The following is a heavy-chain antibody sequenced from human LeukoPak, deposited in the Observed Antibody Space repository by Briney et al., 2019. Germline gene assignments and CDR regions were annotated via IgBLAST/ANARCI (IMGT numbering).Heavy chain of an antibody. V-gene: IGHV3-74*03. D-gene: IGHD6-19*01. J-gene: IGHJ5*01. Sequence: GGSLRLSCAASGFTFSGYWMHWVRQAPGKGLVWVSRINSDGYSIAYADSVKGRFTISRDNAKNTLYLQMNSLIAEDTDVYFCTRAGYSSGFDSWGDGNHVTVSS. CDR1: GFTFSGYW. CDR2: INSDGYSI. CDR3: TRAGYSSGFDS.